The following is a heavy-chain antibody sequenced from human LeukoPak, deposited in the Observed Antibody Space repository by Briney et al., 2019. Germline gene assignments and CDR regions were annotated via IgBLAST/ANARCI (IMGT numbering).Heavy chain of an antibody. CDR3: AGNLQLWQDYFDY. D-gene: IGHD5-18*01. CDR1: GGSISSGGYY. CDR2: IYHSGST. J-gene: IGHJ4*02. Sequence: PSETLSLTCTVSGGSISSGGYYWSWIRQPPGKGLEWIGYIYHSGSTYYNPSLKSRVTISVDRSKNQLSLKLSSVTAADTAVYYCAGNLQLWQDYFDYWGQGTLVTVSS. V-gene: IGHV4-30-2*01.